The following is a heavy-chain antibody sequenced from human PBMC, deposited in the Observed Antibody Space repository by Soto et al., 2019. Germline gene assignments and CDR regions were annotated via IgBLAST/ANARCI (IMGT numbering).Heavy chain of an antibody. J-gene: IGHJ4*02. D-gene: IGHD1-7*01. CDR2: IIPIFGTA. CDR1: GGTFSSYA. V-gene: IGHV1-69*01. CDR3: AREFVGTGTEADFDY. Sequence: QVQLVQSGAEVQKPGSSVKVSCKASGGTFSSYAISWVRQAPGQGLEWMGGIIPIFGTANYAQKFQGRVTITADESTSTAYMELSSLRSEDTAVYYCAREFVGTGTEADFDYWGQGTLVTVSS.